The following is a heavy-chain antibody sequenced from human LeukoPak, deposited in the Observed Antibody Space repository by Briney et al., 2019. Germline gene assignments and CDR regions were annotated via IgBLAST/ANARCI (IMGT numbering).Heavy chain of an antibody. CDR3: ARGIAVANLDY. D-gene: IGHD6-19*01. V-gene: IGHV3-21*01. J-gene: IGHJ4*02. Sequence: GGSLRLSCAASGFTFSTYTLNWVRQAPGKGLEWVSSISSSSTYIYYADSVKGRFTISRDNAKSSLYLQMNSLRAEDTAVYYCARGIAVANLDYWGQGTLVTVSS. CDR2: ISSSSTYI. CDR1: GFTFSTYT.